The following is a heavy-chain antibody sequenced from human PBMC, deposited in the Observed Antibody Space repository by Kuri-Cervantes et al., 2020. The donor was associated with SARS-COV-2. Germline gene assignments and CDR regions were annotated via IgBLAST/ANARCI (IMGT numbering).Heavy chain of an antibody. CDR2: IYSGGSST. D-gene: IGHD3-3*02. CDR1: GFTFSSYA. CDR3: AKAFKEWVIDFDY. J-gene: IGHJ4*02. V-gene: IGHV3-23*03. Sequence: GGSLRLSCAASGFTFSSYAMSWVRQAPGKGLEWVSVIYSGGSSTYYADSVKGRFTISRDNSKNTLYLQMNSLRAEDTAVYYCAKAFKEWVIDFDYWGQGTLVTVSS.